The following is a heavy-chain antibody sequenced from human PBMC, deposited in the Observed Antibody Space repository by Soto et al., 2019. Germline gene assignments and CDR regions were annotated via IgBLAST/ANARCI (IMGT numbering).Heavy chain of an antibody. J-gene: IGHJ4*02. CDR1: DGSISSYY. V-gene: IGHV4-59*01. CDR3: AGFSSGTYLFGL. Sequence: SETLSLTCTVSDGSISSYYWSWMRQPPGKGLEWIGYIYGTGTTNYAPSLKNRVTMSLHTSKNQFSLTLSSVTAADTAMYYCAGFSSGTYLFGLWGPGTLVTVSS. D-gene: IGHD1-26*01. CDR2: IYGTGTT.